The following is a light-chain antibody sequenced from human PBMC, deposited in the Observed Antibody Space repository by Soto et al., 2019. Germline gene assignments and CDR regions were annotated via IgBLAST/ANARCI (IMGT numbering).Light chain of an antibody. CDR3: ETWDSNPRV. CDR2: LEGSGSY. CDR1: SGHSSYI. V-gene: IGLV4-60*03. J-gene: IGLJ2*01. Sequence: QLVLTQSSSASASLGSSVKLTCTLSSGHSSYIIAWHQQQPGKAPRYLMKLEGSGSYNKGSGVPDRFSGSSSGADRYLTISNLQSEDEADYYCETWDSNPRVFGGGTKVTVL.